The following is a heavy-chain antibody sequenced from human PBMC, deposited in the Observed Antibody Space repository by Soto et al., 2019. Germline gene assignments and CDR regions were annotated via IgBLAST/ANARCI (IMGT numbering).Heavy chain of an antibody. CDR2: IYYSGST. CDR1: GGSLSSYY. J-gene: IGHJ4*02. Sequence: PSEALSLTCTVSGGSLSSYYWSWVRQPPGKGLGWIGDIYYSGSTNYNPSLKSRVTISVDKSKNQFSLKLSSVTAADTAVYYCAAHEWLVFVGTSFWGQRTLVTVSS. D-gene: IGHD6-19*01. V-gene: IGHV4-59*12. CDR3: AAHEWLVFVGTSF.